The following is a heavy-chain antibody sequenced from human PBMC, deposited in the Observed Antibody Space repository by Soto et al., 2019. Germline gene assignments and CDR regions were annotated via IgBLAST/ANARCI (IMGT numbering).Heavy chain of an antibody. CDR3: ASPPKAVSGYFNY. V-gene: IGHV4-39*01. Sequence: SETLSLTCTVSGDSISSSSFSWGWIRQPPGKGLEWIGTIYYTGSTDYNPSLKSRVSISVDKSKNQFSLRLGSVTAADTAVYYCASPPKAVSGYFNYWGQGALVTV. CDR1: GDSISSSSFS. CDR2: IYYTGST. D-gene: IGHD3-3*01. J-gene: IGHJ4*02.